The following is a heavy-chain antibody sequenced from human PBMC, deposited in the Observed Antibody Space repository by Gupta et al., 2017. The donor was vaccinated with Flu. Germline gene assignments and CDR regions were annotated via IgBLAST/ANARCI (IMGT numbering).Heavy chain of an antibody. CDR3: ATEDIVVVPSH. CDR2: ISGSGGST. Sequence: WVRQAPGKGREWVSAISGSGGSTYYADSVKGRFTISRDNSKNTLYLQMNSLRAEDTAVYYCATEDIVVVPSHWGQGTLVTVSS. D-gene: IGHD2-2*01. J-gene: IGHJ4*02. V-gene: IGHV3-23*01.